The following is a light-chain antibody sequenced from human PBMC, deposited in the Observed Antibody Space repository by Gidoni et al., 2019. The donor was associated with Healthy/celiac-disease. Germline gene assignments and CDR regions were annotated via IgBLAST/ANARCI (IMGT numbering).Light chain of an antibody. CDR1: SSNIGSNY. Sequence: QSVLTQPPSASWTPGQRVTISCSGSSSNIGSNYVYWYQQLPGTAPKLLIYRNNQRPSGVPDRGSGSKSGTSASLAISGLQAEDEADYYCAAWDDSLSRVFGGGTKLTVL. J-gene: IGLJ2*01. CDR3: AAWDDSLSRV. CDR2: RNN. V-gene: IGLV1-47*01.